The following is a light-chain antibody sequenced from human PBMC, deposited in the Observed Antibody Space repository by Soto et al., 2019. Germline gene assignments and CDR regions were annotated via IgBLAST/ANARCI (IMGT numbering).Light chain of an antibody. Sequence: IVLTQSPGTLSLSPGERATLSCRASQSVSNNYLAWYQQKPGQAPRLLIYGASSRATGIPDRFSGSGSGTDFTLTISRLEPGDFAVYYCQQYVTSPPGTFGQGTKV. CDR2: GAS. CDR1: QSVSNNY. CDR3: QQYVTSPPGT. J-gene: IGKJ1*01. V-gene: IGKV3-20*01.